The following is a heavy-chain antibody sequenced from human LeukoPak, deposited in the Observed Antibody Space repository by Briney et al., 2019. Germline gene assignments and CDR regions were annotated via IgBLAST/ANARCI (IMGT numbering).Heavy chain of an antibody. D-gene: IGHD1-26*01. V-gene: IGHV3-30-3*01. CDR2: ISYDGSNK. J-gene: IGHJ5*02. CDR1: GFTFSSYD. CDR3: ARDAVSGSYSTHWFDP. Sequence: GGYLRLSCAASGFTFSSYDMHWVRQAPGKGLEWVAVISYDGSNKYYADSVKGRFTISRDNSKNTLYLQMNSLRAEDTAVYYCARDAVSGSYSTHWFDPWGQGTLVTVSS.